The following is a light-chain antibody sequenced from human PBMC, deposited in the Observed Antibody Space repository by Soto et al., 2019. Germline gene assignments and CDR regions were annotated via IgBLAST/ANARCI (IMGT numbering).Light chain of an antibody. J-gene: IGKJ1*01. V-gene: IGKV3-15*01. CDR3: QQYNSWPPWT. CDR1: QSVSSN. CDR2: GAS. Sequence: EIVMTQSPGTLSVSPGERATLSCRASQSVSSNLAWYQQKPGQAPRLLIYGASTRATGIPARVSGSGSGTEFTLTISGLQSEDFAVYYCQQYNSWPPWTFGQGTKVEIK.